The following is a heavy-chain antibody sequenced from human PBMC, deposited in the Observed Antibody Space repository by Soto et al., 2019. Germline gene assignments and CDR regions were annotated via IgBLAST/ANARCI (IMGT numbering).Heavy chain of an antibody. V-gene: IGHV1-69*01. CDR1: GGTFSSYA. CDR3: ARSTAYCGGDCYSSVDY. J-gene: IGHJ4*02. D-gene: IGHD2-21*02. Sequence: QVQLVQSGAEVKKPGSSVKVSCKASGGTFSSYAISWVRQAPGQGLEWMGGIIPIFGTAHYAQKFQGRVTITADESTSTAYMELSSLRSEDTAVYYCARSTAYCGGDCYSSVDYWGQGTLVTVSS. CDR2: IIPIFGTA.